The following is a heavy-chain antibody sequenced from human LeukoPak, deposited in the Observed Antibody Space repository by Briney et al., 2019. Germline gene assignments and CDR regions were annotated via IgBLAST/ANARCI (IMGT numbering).Heavy chain of an antibody. Sequence: GGSLRLSCAASRFTFSSYSMNWVRQAPGKGLEWVSSISSSGNYIYYADSVKGRFTISRDNAKNSLYLQMNSLRAEDTAVYYCARTDYYDKSIDYWGQGTLVTVSS. J-gene: IGHJ4*02. V-gene: IGHV3-21*01. D-gene: IGHD3-22*01. CDR3: ARTDYYDKSIDY. CDR1: RFTFSSYS. CDR2: ISSSGNYI.